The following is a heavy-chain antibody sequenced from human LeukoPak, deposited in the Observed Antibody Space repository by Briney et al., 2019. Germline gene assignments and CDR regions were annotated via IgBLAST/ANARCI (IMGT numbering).Heavy chain of an antibody. CDR3: VREAATDYYDSSGYHRQTEVFHV. Sequence: SETLSLTCTVSGGSVSSDTYYWSWIRQPPGKGLEWIGYIYYSGRTNYNPSLKSRVTISVDTSKNQFSLKLSSVTAADTPVYYCVREAATDYYDSSGYHRQTEVFHVWGQGTMVTVSS. V-gene: IGHV4-61*01. D-gene: IGHD3-22*01. J-gene: IGHJ3*01. CDR2: IYYSGRT. CDR1: GGSVSSDTYY.